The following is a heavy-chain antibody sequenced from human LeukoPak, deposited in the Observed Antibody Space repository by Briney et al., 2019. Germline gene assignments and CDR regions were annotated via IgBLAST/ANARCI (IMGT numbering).Heavy chain of an antibody. CDR2: VSAGHHA. V-gene: IGHV3-13*01. CDR3: VREARGYHYTYFDY. J-gene: IGHJ4*02. CDR1: GFTLGGHD. D-gene: IGHD5-18*01. Sequence: GGSLRLSCTASGFTLGGHDMHWVRQTTGDGLEWVAAVSAGHHAFYAGSVKGRFTASREDAKNSLYLQMNSLRAGDTAVYYCVREARGYHYTYFDYWGQGSLVTVSS.